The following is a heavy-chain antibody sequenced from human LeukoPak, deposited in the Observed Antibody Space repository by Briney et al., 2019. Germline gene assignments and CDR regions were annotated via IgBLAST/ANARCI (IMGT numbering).Heavy chain of an antibody. CDR3: AKGSYRSWVY. V-gene: IGHV3-23*01. CDR2: ISGSGGST. D-gene: IGHD1-14*01. J-gene: IGHJ4*02. Sequence: GGSLRLSCAASGFTVSSNYMSWVRQAPGKGLEWVSAISGSGGSTYYADSVKGRFTISRDNSKNTLYLQMNSLRAEDTAVYYCAKGSYRSWVYWGQGTLVTVSS. CDR1: GFTVSSNY.